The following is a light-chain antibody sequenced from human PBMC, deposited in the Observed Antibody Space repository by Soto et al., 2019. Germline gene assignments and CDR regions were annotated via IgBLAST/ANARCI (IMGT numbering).Light chain of an antibody. CDR2: DES. CDR1: QSISSY. CDR3: QQRSDWPPWT. V-gene: IGKV3-11*01. Sequence: EIVLTQSPATLSLSPGEGATLSCRASQSISSYLAWYQQKPGQAPRLLIYDESSRATGIPARFSGSGSGTDFTLTISSLEPEDFAVYYCQQRSDWPPWTFGQGTKVAIK. J-gene: IGKJ1*01.